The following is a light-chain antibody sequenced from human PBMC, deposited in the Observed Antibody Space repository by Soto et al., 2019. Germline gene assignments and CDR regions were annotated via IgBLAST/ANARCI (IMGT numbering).Light chain of an antibody. V-gene: IGKV1-33*01. Sequence: DIQITQSPSSLSASVGDRVTITCQASQDINKNLIWYQQKPGKAPKLLIYDASDLETGVPSRFSGSGSGTDFTFTISSLQPEDIATYYCQQYDNPLTFGQGTLLEVK. CDR1: QDINKN. J-gene: IGKJ5*01. CDR2: DAS. CDR3: QQYDNPLT.